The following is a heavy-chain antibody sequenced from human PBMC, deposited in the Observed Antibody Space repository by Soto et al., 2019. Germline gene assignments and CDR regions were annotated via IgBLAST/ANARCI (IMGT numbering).Heavy chain of an antibody. V-gene: IGHV3-23*01. Sequence: GGSLRLSCAASGFTFSSYAMSWVRQAPGKGLEWVSAISGSGGSTYYADSVKGRFTISRDNSKNTLYLQMNSLRAEDTAVYYCAKFWGGYIAVADNNQYYYGMDVWGQGTTVTVSS. CDR1: GFTFSSYA. J-gene: IGHJ6*02. CDR2: ISGSGGST. D-gene: IGHD6-19*01. CDR3: AKFWGGYIAVADNNQYYYGMDV.